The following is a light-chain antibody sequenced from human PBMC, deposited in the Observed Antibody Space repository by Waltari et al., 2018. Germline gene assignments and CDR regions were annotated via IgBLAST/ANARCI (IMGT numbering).Light chain of an antibody. CDR3: QNYHIRKA. J-gene: IGKJ2*01. CDR2: ETS. CDR1: LNIFGR. V-gene: IGKV1-5*03. Sequence: DIQMTQSPPTLSASVGDRVTLTCRASLNIFGRLAWYQQKQGKPPKLLIYETSNLESGVPSRFSGSGSGTDFTLVIDSLQPDDFATYYCQNYHIRKAFGQGTNVEIK.